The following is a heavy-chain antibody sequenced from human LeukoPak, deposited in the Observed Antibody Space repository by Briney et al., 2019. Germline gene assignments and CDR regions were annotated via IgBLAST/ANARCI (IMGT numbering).Heavy chain of an antibody. CDR1: GFTFSDYY. D-gene: IGHD2-2*02. CDR2: ISSSGSTI. CDR3: ARPRYCSSTSCYTRDSSGWYALFGY. V-gene: IGHV3-11*01. J-gene: IGHJ4*02. Sequence: GGSLRLSCAASGFTFSDYYMSWIRQAPGKGLEWVSYISSSGSTIYYADSVKGRFTIPRDNAKNSLYLQMNSLRAEDTAVYYCARPRYCSSTSCYTRDSSGWYALFGYWGQGTLVTVSS.